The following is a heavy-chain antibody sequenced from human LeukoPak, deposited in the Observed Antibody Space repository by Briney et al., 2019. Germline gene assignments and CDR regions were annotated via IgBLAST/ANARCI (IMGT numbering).Heavy chain of an antibody. CDR1: GGSISSYY. V-gene: IGHV4-59*01. CDR3: ARVSVVVPAATGDDNFDI. D-gene: IGHD2-2*01. Sequence: SETLSLTCTVSGGSISSYYWSWIRQPPGKGLEWIGYVYYSGSTNYNPSLKSRVTISVDTSKNQFSLKLSSVTAADTAVYYCARVSVVVPAATGDDNFDIWGQGTMVTVSS. CDR2: VYYSGST. J-gene: IGHJ3*02.